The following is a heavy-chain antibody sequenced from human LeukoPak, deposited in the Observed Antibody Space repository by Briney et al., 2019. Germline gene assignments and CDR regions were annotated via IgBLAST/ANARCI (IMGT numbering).Heavy chain of an antibody. J-gene: IGHJ5*02. CDR3: AKAPTTVTHLPGFDP. CDR1: GFTFSSYG. D-gene: IGHD4-17*01. V-gene: IGHV3-23*01. CDR2: ISGSGGST. Sequence: GGSLRLSCAASGFTFSSYGMSWVRQAPGKGLEWVSAISGSGGSTYYADSVKGRFTISRDNSKNTLYLQMNSLRAEDTAVYYCAKAPTTVTHLPGFDPWGQGTLVTVSS.